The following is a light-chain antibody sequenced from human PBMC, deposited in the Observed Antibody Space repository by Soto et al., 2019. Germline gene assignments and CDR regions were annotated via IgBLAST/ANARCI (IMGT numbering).Light chain of an antibody. CDR1: QSVSSY. J-gene: IGKJ1*01. V-gene: IGKV3-11*01. CDR2: DAS. Sequence: IVLTHSPATLSLSPWERATLSFRASQSVSSYLAWYQQKPGQAPRLLIYDASNRATGIPARFSGSGSGTDFTLTISSLEPEAFAVYYCQQRSNWPRTFGQGTKVDIK. CDR3: QQRSNWPRT.